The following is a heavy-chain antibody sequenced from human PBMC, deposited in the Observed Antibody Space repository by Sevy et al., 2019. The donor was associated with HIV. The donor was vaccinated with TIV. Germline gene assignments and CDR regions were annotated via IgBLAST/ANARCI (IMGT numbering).Heavy chain of an antibody. D-gene: IGHD3-16*01. CDR2: IDHSGGT. J-gene: IGHJ2*01. Sequence: SETLSLTCAVYIGSFSGYHWTWIRQSPGKGLEWIGQIDHSGGTNYNPSLKSRVTISVDTSKNQFSLKLRPVTAADTAVYYCVRGGEGVMPSPLLGLGPWTTYWYFDLWGRGTLVTVSS. CDR3: VRGGEGVMPSPLLGLGPWTTYWYFDL. V-gene: IGHV4-34*01. CDR1: IGSFSGYH.